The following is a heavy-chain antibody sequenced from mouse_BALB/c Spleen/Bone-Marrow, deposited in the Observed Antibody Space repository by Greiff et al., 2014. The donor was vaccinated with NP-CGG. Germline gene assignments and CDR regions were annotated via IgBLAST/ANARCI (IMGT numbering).Heavy chain of an antibody. CDR2: INPYNGGT. CDR3: ARQLYGNYAY. V-gene: IGHV1S30*01. J-gene: IGHJ3*01. CDR1: GYSFTGYY. D-gene: IGHD2-10*02. Sequence: VQLKESGPELVKPGPSVKISCKASGYSFTGYYMHWVKQSHGKSLEWIGEINPYNGGTSYNQKFKGNATLTVDTSSSTAFMELHSLTSEDSLVYYCARQLYGNYAYWGQGTLVTVSA.